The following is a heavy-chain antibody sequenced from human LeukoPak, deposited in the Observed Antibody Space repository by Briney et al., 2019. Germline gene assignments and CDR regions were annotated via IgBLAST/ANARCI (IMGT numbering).Heavy chain of an antibody. CDR3: ARGLIAAAGTGYYYYSGMDV. CDR2: IKQDGSEK. D-gene: IGHD6-13*01. Sequence: GGSLRLSCAASAFTFSSYWMTWVRQAPGKGLEWVANIKQDGSEKYYVDSAKGRFTISRDNAKNSLYLQMNSLRAEDSAVYYCARGLIAAAGTGYYYYSGMDVWGQGTTVTVSS. J-gene: IGHJ6*02. V-gene: IGHV3-7*04. CDR1: AFTFSSYW.